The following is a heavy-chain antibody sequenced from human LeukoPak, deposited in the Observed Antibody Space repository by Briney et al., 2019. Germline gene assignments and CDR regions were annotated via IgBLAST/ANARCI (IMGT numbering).Heavy chain of an antibody. CDR1: GGSVSSGSYY. Sequence: ETLSLTCTVSGGSVSSGSYYWSWVRQAPGKGLEWVAGISGTGGSTHYADSVKGRFTISRDNSKNTVYLQMRNLRVEHTAVYYCAKVVAGNIDYYFDYWGQGILVAVSS. D-gene: IGHD2/OR15-2a*01. CDR3: AKVVAGNIDYYFDY. J-gene: IGHJ4*02. V-gene: IGHV3-23*01. CDR2: ISGTGGST.